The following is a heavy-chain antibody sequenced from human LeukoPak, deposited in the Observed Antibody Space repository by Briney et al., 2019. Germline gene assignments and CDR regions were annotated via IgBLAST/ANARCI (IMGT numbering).Heavy chain of an antibody. Sequence: TGGSLRLSCAASGFTVSHYEMHWVRQAPGKGLEWVAVMSHDGLIALYTDSVKGRFIISRDTSTDTLYLQMNSLRVEDTAVYYCARDLKVGIPDYFDYWGQGTLVTVSS. D-gene: IGHD1-26*01. CDR3: ARDLKVGIPDYFDY. CDR1: GFTVSHYE. CDR2: MSHDGLIA. V-gene: IGHV3-30-3*01. J-gene: IGHJ4*02.